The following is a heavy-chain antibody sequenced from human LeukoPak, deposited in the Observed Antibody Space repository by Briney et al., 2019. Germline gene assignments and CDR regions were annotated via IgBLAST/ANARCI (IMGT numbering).Heavy chain of an antibody. CDR3: ARSYYFGLDY. CDR2: IDPSGGST. V-gene: IGHV1-46*01. CDR1: GYTFTSYY. Sequence: ASVKVSCKASGYTFTSYYMHWVRQAPGQGLEWMGIIDPSGGSTTYSQKFQGRVTMTRDTSTSTVYMELSSLRSEDTAVYYCARSYYFGLDYWGQGTLVTVSS. J-gene: IGHJ4*02. D-gene: IGHD3-10*01.